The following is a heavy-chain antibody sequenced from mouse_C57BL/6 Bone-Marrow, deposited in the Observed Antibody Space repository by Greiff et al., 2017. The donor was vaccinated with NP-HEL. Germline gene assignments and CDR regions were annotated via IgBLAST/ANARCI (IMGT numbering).Heavy chain of an antibody. D-gene: IGHD1-1*01. V-gene: IGHV1-64*01. CDR1: GYTFTSYW. J-gene: IGHJ4*01. Sequence: VQLQQSGAELVKPGASVKLSCKASGYTFTSYWMHWVKQRPGQGLEWIGMIHPNSGSTNYNEKFKSKATLTVDKSSSTAYMQLSSLTSEDSAVYYCARRDYYGLYYAMDYWGQGTSVTVSS. CDR2: IHPNSGST. CDR3: ARRDYYGLYYAMDY.